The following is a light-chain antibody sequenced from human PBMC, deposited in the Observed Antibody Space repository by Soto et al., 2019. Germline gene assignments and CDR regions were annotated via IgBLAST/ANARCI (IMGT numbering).Light chain of an antibody. V-gene: IGKV3-20*01. CDR1: QSVTSTF. J-gene: IGKJ5*01. CDR3: QHYGSSIT. CDR2: STS. Sequence: EIVLTQSPGTLSLSPGDSATLSCRASQSVTSTFLAWYQQTPGQAPRLLIYSTSRRPSGIQDRFSGSGSGTDFSLTISRLQPEDFGVYYCQHYGSSITCGQGTRLEIK.